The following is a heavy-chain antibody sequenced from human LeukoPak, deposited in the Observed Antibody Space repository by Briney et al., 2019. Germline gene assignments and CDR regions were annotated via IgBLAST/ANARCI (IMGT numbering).Heavy chain of an antibody. CDR2: INHNGNVN. V-gene: IGHV3-7*03. D-gene: IGHD3-16*01. Sequence: GGSLRLSCAASGFTFSSYWMNWARQAPGKGLEWVASINHNGNVNYYVDSVKGRFTISRDNAKNSLYLKMSNLRAEDTAVYFCARGGGLDVWGQGATVTVSS. J-gene: IGHJ6*02. CDR3: ARGGGLDV. CDR1: GFTFSSYW.